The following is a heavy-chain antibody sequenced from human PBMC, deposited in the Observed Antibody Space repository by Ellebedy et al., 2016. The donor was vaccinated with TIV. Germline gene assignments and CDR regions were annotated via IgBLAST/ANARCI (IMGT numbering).Heavy chain of an antibody. CDR2: IYPGDSDT. CDR1: GYSFTTYW. V-gene: IGHV5-51*01. CDR3: ARRITMVRGVIRETYAFDI. D-gene: IGHD3-10*01. Sequence: GESLKISCKVSGYSFTTYWIGWVRQMSGKGLEWMGIIYPGDSDTRYSPSFQGQVTISADKSISTAYLQWSSLKASDTAMYYCARRITMVRGVIRETYAFDIWGQGTMVTVSS. J-gene: IGHJ3*02.